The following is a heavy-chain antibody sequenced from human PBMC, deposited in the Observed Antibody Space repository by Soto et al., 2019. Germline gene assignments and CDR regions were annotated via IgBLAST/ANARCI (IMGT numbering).Heavy chain of an antibody. J-gene: IGHJ4*02. Sequence: QLHLQESGPGLVKPSETLSLTCSVSGGSLSSSSYYWAWIRQPPGKGLEWIGTIYYNGNTYYNPCLRSRVTRALDSSKNEVSLRRSSMTASDTPVYYCGGHDWTYFVLGISCWRQGTRATGFS. CDR2: IYYNGNT. CDR1: GGSLSSSSYY. V-gene: IGHV4-39*01. D-gene: IGHD2-8*02. CDR3: GGHDWTYFVLGISC.